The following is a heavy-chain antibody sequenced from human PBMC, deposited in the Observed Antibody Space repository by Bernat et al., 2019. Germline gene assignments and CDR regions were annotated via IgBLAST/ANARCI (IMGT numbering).Heavy chain of an antibody. Sequence: QVQLQESGPGLVKPSETLSLTCTVSAGSISSNNYFWGWIREPPGKGLEWIGSVYSSGSTYYNPSLKGRVTISVDTSKNQFSLKLSSVTAADTAVYYCATPWRDTDYYGSSGYYGWDAFDSWGQGTMVTVSS. V-gene: IGHV4-39*01. D-gene: IGHD3-22*01. CDR3: ATPWRDTDYYGSSGYYGWDAFDS. J-gene: IGHJ3*02. CDR2: VYSSGST. CDR1: AGSISSNNYF.